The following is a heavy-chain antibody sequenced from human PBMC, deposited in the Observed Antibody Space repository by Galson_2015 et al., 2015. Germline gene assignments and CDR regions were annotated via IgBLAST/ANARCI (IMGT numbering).Heavy chain of an antibody. Sequence: SVKVSCKASGYTFTSYYMHWVRQAPGQGLEWMGVIHPSGGSTSYAQKFQGRVTMTRDTSTSTVYMELSSLRSEDTAVYYCARDLVVVAAKSVRYYFDYWGQGTLVTVSS. J-gene: IGHJ4*02. CDR2: IHPSGGST. V-gene: IGHV1-46*01. D-gene: IGHD2-15*01. CDR1: GYTFTSYY. CDR3: ARDLVVVAAKSVRYYFDY.